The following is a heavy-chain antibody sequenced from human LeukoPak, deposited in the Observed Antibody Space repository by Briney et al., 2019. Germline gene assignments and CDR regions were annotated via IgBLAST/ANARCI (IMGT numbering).Heavy chain of an antibody. Sequence: GSLRLSCAASGFTFSSYAMGWVRQAPGQGLDWVLSISGRDGSTYYADSVKGRFTISRDNSKNTLYLQMNSLRAEDAAVYYCATTAYSSRNYWGQGTLVTVSS. D-gene: IGHD6-13*01. J-gene: IGHJ4*02. CDR1: GFTFSSYA. CDR2: ISGRDGST. CDR3: ATTAYSSRNY. V-gene: IGHV3-23*01.